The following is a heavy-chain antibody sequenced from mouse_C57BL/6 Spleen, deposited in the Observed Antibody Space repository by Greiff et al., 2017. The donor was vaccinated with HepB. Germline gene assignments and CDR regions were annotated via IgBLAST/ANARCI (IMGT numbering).Heavy chain of an antibody. CDR3: ARWGTTVVAGDY. CDR1: GYTFTSYW. D-gene: IGHD1-1*01. J-gene: IGHJ2*01. Sequence: QVQLQQPGAELVRPGSSVKLSCKASGYTFTSYWMDWVKQRPGQGLEWIGNIYPSDSETHYNQKFKDKATLTVDKSSSTAYMQLSSLTSEDSAVYYGARWGTTVVAGDYWGQGTTRTVSS. CDR2: IYPSDSET. V-gene: IGHV1-61*01.